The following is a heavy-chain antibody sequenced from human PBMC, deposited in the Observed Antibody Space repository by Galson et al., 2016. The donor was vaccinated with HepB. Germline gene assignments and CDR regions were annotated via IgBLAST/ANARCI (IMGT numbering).Heavy chain of an antibody. CDR1: GFTFSSTA. CDR3: AKDRHYWSAIDY. V-gene: IGHV3-23*01. J-gene: IGHJ4*02. CDR2: VGSGGSDP. D-gene: IGHD3-3*02. Sequence: SLRLSCAASGFTFSSTAMAWVRQAPGKGLEWVAGVGSGGSDPHYADLVKGRFTISRDNSNNIVYLQMNNLSAEDTAVYYCAKDRHYWSAIDYWGQGSLVTVSS.